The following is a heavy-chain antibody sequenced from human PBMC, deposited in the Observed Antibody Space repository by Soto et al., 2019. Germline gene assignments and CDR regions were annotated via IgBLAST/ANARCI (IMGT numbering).Heavy chain of an antibody. D-gene: IGHD2-15*01. CDR1: GGSIRTIY. J-gene: IGHJ6*02. CDR3: ARESRDSGDGLDV. V-gene: IGHV4-4*07. Sequence: QVQLQESGPGLVKPSETLSLRCSVSGGSIRTIYWTWVRQPAGKGLEWIGRIHTSGSSSYNPSLERRVSMSIDTPTNLFSLKLKSVTVADTAVYFCARESRDSGDGLDVWGQGTAVTVSS. CDR2: IHTSGSS.